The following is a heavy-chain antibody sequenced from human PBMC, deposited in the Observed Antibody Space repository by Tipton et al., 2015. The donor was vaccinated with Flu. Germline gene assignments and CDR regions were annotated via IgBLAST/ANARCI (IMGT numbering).Heavy chain of an antibody. V-gene: IGHV3-53*01. CDR2: LYSGGST. D-gene: IGHD3-22*01. Sequence: SLRLSCAASGFTVSNNYMSWVRQAPGKGLEWVSVLYSGGSTYYADSVKGRFTVSRDSSKNTLYLHMNSLRADDTAVYYCASGARLYDLDIWGQGIMVTVSS. CDR1: GFTVSNNY. CDR3: ASGARLYDLDI. J-gene: IGHJ3*02.